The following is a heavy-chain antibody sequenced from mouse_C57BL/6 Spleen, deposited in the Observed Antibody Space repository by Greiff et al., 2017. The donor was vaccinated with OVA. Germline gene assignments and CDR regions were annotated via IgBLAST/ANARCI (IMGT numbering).Heavy chain of an antibody. CDR3: ARERGRYFDV. V-gene: IGHV2-2*01. J-gene: IGHJ1*03. Sequence: QVHVKQSGPGLVQPSQSLSITCTVSGFSLTSYGVHWVRQSPGKGLEWLGVIWSGGSTDYNAAFISRLSISKDNSKSQVFFKMNSLQADDTAIYYCARERGRYFDVWGTGTTVTVSS. CDR1: GFSLTSYG. CDR2: IWSGGST.